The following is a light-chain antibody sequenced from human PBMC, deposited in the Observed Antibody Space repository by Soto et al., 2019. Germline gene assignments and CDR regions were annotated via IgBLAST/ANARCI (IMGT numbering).Light chain of an antibody. J-gene: IGKJ1*01. CDR1: QSVSSN. CDR3: QQYNDWPLT. CDR2: GAF. V-gene: IGKV3-15*01. Sequence: EIVMTQSRFALFVSPGERSTLSCRASQSVSSNLAWYQQKPGQAPSLLIYGAFTRATGIPARFSGTGSGTEFTLTISSLQSEDFALYYCQQYNDWPLTFGQGTKVDIK.